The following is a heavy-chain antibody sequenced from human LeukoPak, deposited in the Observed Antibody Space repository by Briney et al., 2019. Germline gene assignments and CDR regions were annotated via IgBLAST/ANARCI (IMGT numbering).Heavy chain of an antibody. CDR3: AKDRGRYCSSTSCYMGLFDY. CDR2: IRYDGSNK. CDR1: GFTFSSYG. J-gene: IGHJ4*02. D-gene: IGHD2-2*02. Sequence: GGSLRLSCAASGFTFSSYGMHWVRQAPGKGLEWVAFIRYDGSNKYYADPAKGRFTISRDNSKTTLYLQMNSLRAEDKAVYYCAKDRGRYCSSTSCYMGLFDYWGQGTLVTVSS. V-gene: IGHV3-30*02.